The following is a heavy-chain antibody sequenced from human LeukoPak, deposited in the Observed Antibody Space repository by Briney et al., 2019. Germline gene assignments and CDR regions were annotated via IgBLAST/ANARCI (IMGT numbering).Heavy chain of an antibody. CDR2: INPNSGGT. Sequence: VASVKVSCKASGYTFTGYYMHWVRQAPGQGLEWMGWINPNSGGTNYAQKFQGRVTMTRDTSISTAYMELSRLRSDDTAVYYCARAVYSSLGKTPFDYWGQGTLVTVSS. J-gene: IGHJ4*02. D-gene: IGHD5-18*01. CDR1: GYTFTGYY. V-gene: IGHV1-2*02. CDR3: ARAVYSSLGKTPFDY.